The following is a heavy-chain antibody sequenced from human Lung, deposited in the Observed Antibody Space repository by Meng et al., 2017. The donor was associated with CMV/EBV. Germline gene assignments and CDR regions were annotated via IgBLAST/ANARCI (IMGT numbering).Heavy chain of an antibody. J-gene: IGHJ6*02. CDR2: ISWDGGST. V-gene: IGHV3-43*01. CDR1: GFTFDDYT. Sequence: ESXKISXAASGFTFDDYTMHWVRQAPGKGLEWVSLISWDGGSTYYADSVKGRFTISRDNSKNSLYLQMNSLRTEDTALYYCAKGKQYSSSWQRYYYYGMDVWGPGTXVPVAS. CDR3: AKGKQYSSSWQRYYYYGMDV. D-gene: IGHD6-13*01.